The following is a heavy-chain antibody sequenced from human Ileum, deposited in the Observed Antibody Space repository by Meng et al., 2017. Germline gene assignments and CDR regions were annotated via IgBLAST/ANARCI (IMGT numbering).Heavy chain of an antibody. Sequence: GGSLRLSCAASGSTFRSNAMHWVRQAPGKGLEWVAIISYDGSGETYADSVKGRFTISRDNSKNTLYLQMNSLRTEDTALYYCASGMGPGAYLIDYWGQGTLVTVSS. J-gene: IGHJ4*02. CDR1: GSTFRSNA. V-gene: IGHV3-30*04. CDR3: ASGMGPGAYLIDY. CDR2: ISYDGSGE. D-gene: IGHD3-10*01.